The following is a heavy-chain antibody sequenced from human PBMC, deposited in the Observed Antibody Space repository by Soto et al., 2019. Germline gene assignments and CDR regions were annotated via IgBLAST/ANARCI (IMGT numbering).Heavy chain of an antibody. CDR2: IYSVGST. Sequence: EVQLVESGGGLVQPGGSLRLSCAASGFTVSSNYMSWVRQAPGKGLEWVSVIYSVGSTYYADSVKGRFTISRDNSKNTLYLQMNSLRAEDTAVYYCARDRPRGYCSGGSCPGGLDAFDIWGQGTMVTVSS. CDR1: GFTVSSNY. D-gene: IGHD2-15*01. J-gene: IGHJ3*02. CDR3: ARDRPRGYCSGGSCPGGLDAFDI. V-gene: IGHV3-66*01.